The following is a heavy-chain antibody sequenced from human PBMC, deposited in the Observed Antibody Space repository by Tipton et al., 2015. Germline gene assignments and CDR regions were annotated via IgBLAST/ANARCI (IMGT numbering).Heavy chain of an antibody. CDR3: ARRSLVGDRGLDS. J-gene: IGHJ4*02. Sequence: SLRLSCTVSGGSISSIAWWTWVRQPPGKGLEWIGEIYNSADIDYSPSLTSRVTMSVDKSSNQFSLKLTSVTAADTAVYFCARRSLVGDRGLDSWGQGILVTVSS. CDR2: IYNSADI. V-gene: IGHV4-4*01. D-gene: IGHD1-26*01. CDR1: GGSISSIAW.